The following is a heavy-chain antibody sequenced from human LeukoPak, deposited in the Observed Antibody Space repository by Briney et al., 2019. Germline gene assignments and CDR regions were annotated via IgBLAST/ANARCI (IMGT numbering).Heavy chain of an antibody. J-gene: IGHJ4*02. V-gene: IGHV1-46*01. CDR3: AREEHGGYFDY. D-gene: IGHD2-15*01. Sequence: ASVKVSCKASEYTFTNYYMHWVRQAPGQGLEWMGLINPSGTGTNYAQKFRGRVTLTRDTSTTTVYMELSSLRSEDTAVYYCAREEHGGYFDYWGQGNPVTVSS. CDR2: INPSGTGT. CDR1: EYTFTNYY.